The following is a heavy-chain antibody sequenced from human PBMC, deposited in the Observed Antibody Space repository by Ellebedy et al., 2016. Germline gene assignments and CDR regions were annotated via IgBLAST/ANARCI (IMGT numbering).Heavy chain of an antibody. D-gene: IGHD3-16*01. CDR2: INHSGST. V-gene: IGHV4-34*01. CDR3: ARGPRARFVN. Sequence: SETLSLXXAVYGGSFSGYYWSWIRQPPGKGLEWIGEINHSGSTNYNPSLKSRVTISVDTSKNQFSLKLSSVTAADTAVYYCARGPRARFVNWGQGTLVTVSS. J-gene: IGHJ4*02. CDR1: GGSFSGYY.